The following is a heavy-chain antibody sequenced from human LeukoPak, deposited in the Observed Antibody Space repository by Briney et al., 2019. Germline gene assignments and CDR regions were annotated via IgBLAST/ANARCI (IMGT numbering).Heavy chain of an antibody. CDR1: GYTFTGYY. CDR2: INPNSGGT. Sequence: ASVKVSCKASGYTFTGYYMHWVRQAPGQGLEWMGWINPNSGGTNYAQKFQGRVTMTRDTSISTAYMELSRLRSDDPAVYYCARAGDNYYDSSGYRAKDFDYWGQGTLVTVSS. D-gene: IGHD3-22*01. V-gene: IGHV1-2*02. CDR3: ARAGDNYYDSSGYRAKDFDY. J-gene: IGHJ4*02.